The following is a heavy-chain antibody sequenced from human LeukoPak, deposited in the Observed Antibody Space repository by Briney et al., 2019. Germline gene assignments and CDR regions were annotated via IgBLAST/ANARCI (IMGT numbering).Heavy chain of an antibody. CDR2: ISGSGGST. D-gene: IGHD3-3*01. CDR1: GFTFSSYA. J-gene: IGHJ4*02. V-gene: IGHV3-23*01. CDR3: AKAGTIFGVVITPDYFDY. Sequence: PGGSLRLSCAASGFTFSSYAMSWVRQAPGKGLEWVSAISGSGGSTYYADSVKGRFTISRDNSKNTLYLQMNSLRAEDTAVYYCAKAGTIFGVVITPDYFDYWGQGTLVTVSS.